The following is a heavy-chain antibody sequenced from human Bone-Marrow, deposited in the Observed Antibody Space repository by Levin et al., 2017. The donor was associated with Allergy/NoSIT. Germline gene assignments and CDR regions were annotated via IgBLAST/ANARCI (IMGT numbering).Heavy chain of an antibody. D-gene: IGHD2-2*01. CDR2: IRSSGSTI. Sequence: GESLKISCAASGFTFSRYEMNWVRQAPGEGLGWGSYIRSSGSTIYYADSVKGRFTISRDNVQKSLYLQMDSLRAEDTAVYSCAGGYCSSASCYPYYYYYMDVWGKGTTVTVSS. CDR1: GFTFSRYE. V-gene: IGHV3-48*03. CDR3: AGGYCSSASCYPYYYYYMDV. J-gene: IGHJ6*03.